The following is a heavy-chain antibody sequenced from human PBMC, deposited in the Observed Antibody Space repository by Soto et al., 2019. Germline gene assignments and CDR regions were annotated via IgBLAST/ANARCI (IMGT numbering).Heavy chain of an antibody. J-gene: IGHJ4*02. CDR1: GFTFSSYS. CDR3: ARDHPLYDSSGMFDY. CDR2: ISSSSSYI. Sequence: GGSLRLSCAASGFTFSSYSMNWVRQAPGKGLEWVSSISSSSSYIYYADSVKGRFTISRDNAKNSLYLQMNSLRAEDTAVYYCARDHPLYDSSGMFDYWGQGTLVTVSS. D-gene: IGHD3-22*01. V-gene: IGHV3-21*01.